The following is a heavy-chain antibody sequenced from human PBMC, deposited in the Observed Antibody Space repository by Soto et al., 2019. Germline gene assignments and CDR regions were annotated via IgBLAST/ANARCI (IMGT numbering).Heavy chain of an antibody. D-gene: IGHD1-26*01. CDR2: ISASNGDS. CDR3: ARAATTTEKYYYYMDV. J-gene: IGHJ6*03. V-gene: IGHV1-18*01. Sequence: QVQLVQSGAEVKKPGASVRVACKTSGYNFIDYVISWVRQAPGQGLEWVGWISASNGDSNFAQKVQGRVTMTTDTSTSTVYMELRSLRSDDSAVYFCARAATTTEKYYYYMDVWGKGTMVTVSS. CDR1: GYNFIDYV.